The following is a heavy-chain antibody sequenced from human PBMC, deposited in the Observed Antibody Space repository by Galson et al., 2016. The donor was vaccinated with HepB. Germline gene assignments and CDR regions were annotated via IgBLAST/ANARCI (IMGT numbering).Heavy chain of an antibody. J-gene: IGHJ2*01. V-gene: IGHV3-48*04. CDR3: ARDARKSINGYCDL. CDR1: GFTFRSFS. CDR2: ISITSGNI. Sequence: SLRLSCAASGFTFRSFSMNWVRQAPGRGLEWISYISITSGNIYYSDSLTGRFTVSRDNAKNSLFLQMNSLRADDTAVYYCARDARKSINGYCDLWGRGTLVTVSS. D-gene: IGHD2-8*01.